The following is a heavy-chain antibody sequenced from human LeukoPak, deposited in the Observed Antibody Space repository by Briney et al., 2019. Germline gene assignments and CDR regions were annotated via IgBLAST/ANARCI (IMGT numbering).Heavy chain of an antibody. CDR1: GFTLRNYA. CDR2: INGSDATT. Sequence: PGGSLRPSCAASGFTLRNYAMSWVRQAPGKGLEWVSAINGSDATTYYADSVKGRFTISRDNSKNTLYLQMNSLRAEDTAVYYCAGCSTYYYGSGSPNWFDPWGQGTLVTVSS. D-gene: IGHD3-10*01. CDR3: AGCSTYYYGSGSPNWFDP. J-gene: IGHJ5*02. V-gene: IGHV3-23*01.